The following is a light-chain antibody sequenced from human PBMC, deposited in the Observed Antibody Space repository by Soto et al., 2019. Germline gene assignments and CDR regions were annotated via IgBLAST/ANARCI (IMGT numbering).Light chain of an antibody. CDR1: QSISSY. CDR2: AAS. J-gene: IGKJ4*01. CDR3: QKSYSTPLT. Sequence: DIQMTQSPSSLSASVGDRVTITCRASQSISSYLNWYQQKPGKAPKLLIYAASSLQSGVPSRFSGSGARTDFTLTISSLQPEDFATYSCQKSYSTPLTFGGGTKVEIK. V-gene: IGKV1-39*01.